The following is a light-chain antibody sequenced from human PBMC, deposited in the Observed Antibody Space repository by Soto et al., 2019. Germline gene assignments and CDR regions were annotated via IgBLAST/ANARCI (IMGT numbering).Light chain of an antibody. V-gene: IGLV7-46*01. CDR2: DTT. J-gene: IGLJ2*01. CDR3: LLSYGGARV. Sequence: QAVVTQEPSLTVSPGETVTLTCGSSTGAVSSGHYPYWFQQKPGQAPKTLIYDTTNKHSWTPARFSGSLLGGKAALTLSGAQSDDEAEYYCLLSYGGARVFGGGTKLTVL. CDR1: TGAVSSGHY.